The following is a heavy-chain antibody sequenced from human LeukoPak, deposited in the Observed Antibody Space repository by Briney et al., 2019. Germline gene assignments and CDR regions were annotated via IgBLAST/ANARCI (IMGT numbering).Heavy chain of an antibody. CDR3: AKESGKFDY. Sequence: GGSLRLSCVASGLPIADFAMHWVRQAPGKGLEWVSLISGDGVSTFYADSVKGRFSISRDSSKNSLYLEMNSLRTEDAAMYYCAKESGKFDYWGQGTLVAVSS. J-gene: IGHJ4*02. CDR1: GLPIADFA. V-gene: IGHV3-43*02. CDR2: ISGDGVST.